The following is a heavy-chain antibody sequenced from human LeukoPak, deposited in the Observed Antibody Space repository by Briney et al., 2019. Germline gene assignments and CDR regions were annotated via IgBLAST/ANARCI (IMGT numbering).Heavy chain of an antibody. D-gene: IGHD6-6*01. J-gene: IGHJ4*02. V-gene: IGHV1-18*01. CDR1: GYTFSSYG. CDR3: ARDPGIAARRPNLDY. Sequence: GASVEVSCKGSGYTFSSYGISWGRQAPGQGAERVGWISAYNGNTNYAQKLQGRVTMTTDTSTSTAYMELRSLRSDDTAVYYCARDPGIAARRPNLDYWGQGTLVTVSS. CDR2: ISAYNGNT.